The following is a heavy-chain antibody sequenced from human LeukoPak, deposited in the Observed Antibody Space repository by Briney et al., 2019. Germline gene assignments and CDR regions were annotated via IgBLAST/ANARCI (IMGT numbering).Heavy chain of an antibody. J-gene: IGHJ6*04. Sequence: GGSLRLSCAASGFTFSDYYMSWIRQAPGKGLEWVSYISSSGSTIYYADSVKGRFTISRDNAKNSLYLQMNSLRAEDTAVYYCARDLRGYSGYEPYYYYGMDVWGKGTTVTVSS. D-gene: IGHD5-12*01. CDR2: ISSSGSTI. CDR3: ARDLRGYSGYEPYYYYGMDV. V-gene: IGHV3-11*04. CDR1: GFTFSDYY.